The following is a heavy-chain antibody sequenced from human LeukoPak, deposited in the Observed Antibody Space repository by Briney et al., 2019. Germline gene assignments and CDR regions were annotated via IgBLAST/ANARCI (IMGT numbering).Heavy chain of an antibody. CDR3: ARSPGYSSRPTDY. CDR1: GYTFTGYY. V-gene: IGHV1-2*06. J-gene: IGHJ4*02. CDR2: INPNSGGT. Sequence: ASVKVSCKASGYTFTGYYMHWVRQAPGQGLEWMGRINPNSGGTNYAQKFQGRVTMTREPSLSPAYMELSRLRSDDTAVYYCARSPGYSSRPTDYWGQGTLVTVSS. D-gene: IGHD6-13*01.